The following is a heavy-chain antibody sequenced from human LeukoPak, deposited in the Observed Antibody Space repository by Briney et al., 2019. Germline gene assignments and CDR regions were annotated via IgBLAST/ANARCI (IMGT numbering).Heavy chain of an antibody. J-gene: IGHJ4*02. V-gene: IGHV3-33*01. D-gene: IGHD6-13*01. CDR2: IWYDGSNK. Sequence: GRSLRLSCAASGFTFSNYGMHWVRQAPGKGLEWVAVIWYDGSNKYYADSVKGRFTISRDYSKNTLYLQMNSPRAEDTALYYCARDPPHYSSSWYYFDYWGQGTLVTVSS. CDR1: GFTFSNYG. CDR3: ARDPPHYSSSWYYFDY.